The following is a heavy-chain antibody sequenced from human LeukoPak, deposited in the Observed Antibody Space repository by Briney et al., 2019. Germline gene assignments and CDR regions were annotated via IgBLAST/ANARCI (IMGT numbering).Heavy chain of an antibody. D-gene: IGHD2-15*01. J-gene: IGHJ4*02. V-gene: IGHV2-5*02. Sequence: SGPTLVKPTQTLTVTCSVSGFSLTTNGVRVGWIRQPPGKAPEWLGLIYWDDDKDYSPSLKSRLTITRDTSKNQVVLTMNNMEPVDTGPYYCAHSFSWDPSPYFDYWGQGTLVTVSS. CDR1: GFSLTTNGVR. CDR2: IYWDDDK. CDR3: AHSFSWDPSPYFDY.